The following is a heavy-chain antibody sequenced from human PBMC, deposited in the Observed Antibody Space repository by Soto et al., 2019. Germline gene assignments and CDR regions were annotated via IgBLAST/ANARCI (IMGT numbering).Heavy chain of an antibody. V-gene: IGHV3-30-3*01. J-gene: IGHJ6*02. D-gene: IGHD3-16*01. CDR1: GFTFSSYA. Sequence: QVQLVESGGGVVQPGRSLRLSCAASGFTFSSYAMHWVRQGPGKGLEWVAVISYDGTHKYYADSVEGRFTISRDNSKNALYLQMDSLRAEDTAVYYCARDPLLIWGPHGLDVWGQGTTVTVSS. CDR2: ISYDGTHK. CDR3: ARDPLLIWGPHGLDV.